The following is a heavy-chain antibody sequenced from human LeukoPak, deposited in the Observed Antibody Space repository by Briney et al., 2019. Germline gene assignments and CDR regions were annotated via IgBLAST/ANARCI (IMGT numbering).Heavy chain of an antibody. CDR1: GFTFDDYA. J-gene: IGHJ4*02. D-gene: IGHD3-3*01. CDR3: AKAGSGYYSGGDRGRAYFDY. CDR2: ISWNSGSI. V-gene: IGHV3-9*01. Sequence: GGSLRLSCAASGFTFDDYAMHWVRQAPGKGLEWVSGISWNSGSIGYADSVKGRFTISRDNAKNSLYLQMNSLRAEDTALYYCAKAGSGYYSGGDRGRAYFDYWGQGTLVTVSS.